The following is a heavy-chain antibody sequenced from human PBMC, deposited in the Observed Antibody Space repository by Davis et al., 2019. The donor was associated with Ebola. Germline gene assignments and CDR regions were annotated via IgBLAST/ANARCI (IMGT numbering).Heavy chain of an antibody. D-gene: IGHD3-9*01. J-gene: IGHJ6*02. CDR1: GFTFSSYA. CDR2: ISGDGGST. V-gene: IGHV3-43*02. CDR3: AKVLITIFFDGMDV. Sequence: GESLKISCAASGFTFSSYAMHWVRQAPGKGLEWVSLISGDGGSTYYADSVKGRFTISRDNSKTSLYLQMNSLRTEDTALYYCAKVLITIFFDGMDVWGQGTTVTVSS.